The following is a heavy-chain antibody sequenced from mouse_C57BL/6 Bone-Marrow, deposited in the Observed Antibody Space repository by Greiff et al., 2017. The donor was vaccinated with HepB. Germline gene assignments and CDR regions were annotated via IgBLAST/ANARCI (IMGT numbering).Heavy chain of an antibody. CDR1: GYTFTTYW. D-gene: IGHD1-1*01. CDR3: AREYGSYGFSY. V-gene: IGHV1-7*01. Sequence: QVQLQQSGAELAKPGASVRLSCKASGYTFTTYWMHWVKQRPGQGLDWIGYINPGSGYTKYNQKFKDKATLTADKSSSTAYMQLSSLTYEDSAVYFCAREYGSYGFSYWGQGTRVTVSA. CDR2: INPGSGYT. J-gene: IGHJ3*01.